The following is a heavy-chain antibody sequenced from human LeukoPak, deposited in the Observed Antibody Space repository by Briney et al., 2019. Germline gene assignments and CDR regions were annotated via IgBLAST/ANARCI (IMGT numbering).Heavy chain of an antibody. CDR2: ISSSSYI. CDR3: ARDFYSNRPFDY. J-gene: IGHJ4*02. CDR1: GFTVSSNY. Sequence: PGGSLRLSCAASGFTVSSNYMSWVRQAPGKGLEWVSSISSSSYIYYADSVKGRFTISRDNAKNSLYLQMNSLRAEDTAVYYCARDFYSNRPFDYWGQGTLVTVSS. V-gene: IGHV3-69-1*01. D-gene: IGHD4-11*01.